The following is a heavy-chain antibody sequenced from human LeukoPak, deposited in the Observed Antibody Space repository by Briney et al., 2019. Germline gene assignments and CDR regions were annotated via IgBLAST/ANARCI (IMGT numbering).Heavy chain of an antibody. Sequence: SGTLSLTCAVSGGSISSSNWWSWVRQPPGKGLEWIGEIYHSGSTNYNPSLKSRVTISVDKSKNQFSLKLSSVTAADTAVYYCAGETRAYYDILTGYYGYFQHWGQGTLVTVSS. CDR3: AGETRAYYDILTGYYGYFQH. CDR1: GGSISSSNW. D-gene: IGHD3-9*01. V-gene: IGHV4-4*02. J-gene: IGHJ1*01. CDR2: IYHSGST.